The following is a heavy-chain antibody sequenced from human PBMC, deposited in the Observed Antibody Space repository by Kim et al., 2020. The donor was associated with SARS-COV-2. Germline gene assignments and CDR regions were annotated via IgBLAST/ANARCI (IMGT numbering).Heavy chain of an antibody. CDR3: ARDPTRSGSYPL. CDR1: GGSISSGGYY. D-gene: IGHD3-10*01. Sequence: SETLSLTCTVSGGSISSGGYYWSWIRQHPGKGLEWIGYIYYSGSTYYNPSLKSRVTISVDTSKNQFSLKLSSVTAADTAVYYCARDPTRSGSYPLWGQGTLVTVSS. J-gene: IGHJ4*02. CDR2: IYYSGST. V-gene: IGHV4-31*03.